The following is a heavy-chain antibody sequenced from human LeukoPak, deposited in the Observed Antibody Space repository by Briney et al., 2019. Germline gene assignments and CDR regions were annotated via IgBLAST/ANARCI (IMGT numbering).Heavy chain of an antibody. CDR2: IYYSGST. J-gene: IGHJ4*02. CDR3: ARDVEYGEYDPLGY. V-gene: IGHV4-31*03. CDR1: GGSISSGGYD. D-gene: IGHD4-17*01. Sequence: SETLSLTCTVSGGSISSGGYDWSWIRQHPGKGLEWIGYIYYSGSTYYNPSLKSRVTISVDKSKNQFSLKLSSVTAADTAVYYCARDVEYGEYDPLGYWGQGTLVTVSS.